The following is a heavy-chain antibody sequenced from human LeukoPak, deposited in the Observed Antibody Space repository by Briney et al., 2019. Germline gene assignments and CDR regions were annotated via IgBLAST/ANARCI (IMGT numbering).Heavy chain of an antibody. CDR2: ISGSGGST. CDR3: ANGLPAAMSRRYNWFDP. V-gene: IGHV3-23*01. CDR1: GFTFSSYA. Sequence: GGSLRLSCAASGFTFSSYAMSWVRQAPGKGLEWVSAISGSGGSTYYADPVKGRFTISRDNSKNTLYLQMNSLRAEDTAVYYCANGLPAAMSRRYNWFDPWGQGTLVTVSS. D-gene: IGHD2-2*01. J-gene: IGHJ5*02.